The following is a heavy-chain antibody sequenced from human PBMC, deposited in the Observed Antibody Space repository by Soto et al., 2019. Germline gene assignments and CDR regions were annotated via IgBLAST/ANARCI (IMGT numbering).Heavy chain of an antibody. Sequence: QVQLVESGGAAVQPGRSLRLSCVGSGFTFSNYGMHWVRQAPGKGLEWVAVQWFDGSNKFHTDSVQGRFTISRDNSQNTVYLKMNSLRAEDTAVYYCARDVGDVMSTIQGHGMDVWGQGTTVTVSS. D-gene: IGHD5-12*01. CDR3: ARDVGDVMSTIQGHGMDV. J-gene: IGHJ6*02. V-gene: IGHV3-33*01. CDR1: GFTFSNYG. CDR2: QWFDGSNK.